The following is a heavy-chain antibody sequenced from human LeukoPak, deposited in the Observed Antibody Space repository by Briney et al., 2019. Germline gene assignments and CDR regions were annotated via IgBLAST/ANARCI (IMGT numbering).Heavy chain of an antibody. CDR2: INAGNGNT. CDR3: ARGQSRTKVVLMVYEPWDYFDY. Sequence: ASVKVSCKASGYTFTSYAMHWVRQAPGQRLEWMGWINAGNGNTKYSQKFQGRGTITRDTSASTAYMELSSLRSEDTAVYYCARGQSRTKVVLMVYEPWDYFDYWGQGTLVTVSS. D-gene: IGHD2-8*01. CDR1: GYTFTSYA. V-gene: IGHV1-3*01. J-gene: IGHJ4*02.